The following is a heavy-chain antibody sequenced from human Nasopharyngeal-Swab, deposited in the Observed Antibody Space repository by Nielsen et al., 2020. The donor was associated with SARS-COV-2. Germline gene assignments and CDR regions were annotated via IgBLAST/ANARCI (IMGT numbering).Heavy chain of an antibody. D-gene: IGHD3-9*01. CDR1: GDSVSSNNAG. J-gene: IGHJ4*02. CDR2: TYYGSKWYN. Sequence: SETLSLTCAISGDSVSSNNAGWNWIRQSPSRGLEWLGRTYYGSKWYNHYAPSVKSRVTIKPATSKNQFSLQMDSVTPEDSAVYYCARGFLQTGFDYWGQGTLVTVSS. CDR3: ARGFLQTGFDY. V-gene: IGHV6-1*01.